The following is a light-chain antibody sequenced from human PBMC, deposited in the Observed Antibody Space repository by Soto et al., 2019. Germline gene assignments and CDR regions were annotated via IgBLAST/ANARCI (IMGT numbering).Light chain of an antibody. CDR3: QKYNSAPWT. Sequence: DIQMTQSPSSLSASVGDRVTITCRASQGISNYLAWYQQQPGKVPKLLIYVASTLQSGVPSRFSGSGSGTDFTLTISSRKPEDVATYYCQKYNSAPWTFGQGTKVEIK. CDR1: QGISNY. J-gene: IGKJ1*01. CDR2: VAS. V-gene: IGKV1-27*01.